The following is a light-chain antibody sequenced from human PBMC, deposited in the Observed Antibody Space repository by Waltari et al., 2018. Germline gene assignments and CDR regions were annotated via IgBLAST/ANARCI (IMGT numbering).Light chain of an antibody. CDR3: AAWDDSLNGPV. CDR2: SNN. J-gene: IGLJ3*02. Sequence: QSVLTQPPSASGTPGQRVTISCSGSSSNIGSNPVNWYQQLPGTAPKLLIHSNNQRPSGVPDRFSGSKSGTSASLAISGLQSEDEADYYCAAWDDSLNGPVFGGGTKLTVL. CDR1: SSNIGSNP. V-gene: IGLV1-44*01.